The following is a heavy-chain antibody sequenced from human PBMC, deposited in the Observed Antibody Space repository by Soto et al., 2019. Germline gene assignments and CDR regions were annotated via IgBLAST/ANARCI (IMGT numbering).Heavy chain of an antibody. V-gene: IGHV4-31*03. J-gene: IGHJ6*02. CDR3: ARERCSTGCPMDV. CDR1: GGFISSGGYY. CDR2: IYHSGST. Sequence: PSETLSLTCTVSGGFISSGGYYWAWIRQHPGKGLEWIGYIYHSGSTYYNPSLKSRVTISVDTSESQFSLRLSSVTAADTAIYYCARERCSTGCPMDVWGQGATVTVSS. D-gene: IGHD2-2*01.